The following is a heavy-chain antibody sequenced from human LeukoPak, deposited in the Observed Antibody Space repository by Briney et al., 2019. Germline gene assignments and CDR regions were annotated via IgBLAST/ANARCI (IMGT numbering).Heavy chain of an antibody. J-gene: IGHJ4*02. CDR3: ARDAGYSGYD. CDR1: GFTFSRYG. D-gene: IGHD5-12*01. Sequence: GRSLRLSCSASGFTFSRYGTHWVRQAPGKGLEWVALISYDGSNQYYADSVRGRFTISRDISKATLYLQMNSVRAEDTAVYYCARDAGYSGYDWGQGTLVTVSS. CDR2: ISYDGSNQ. V-gene: IGHV3-30*03.